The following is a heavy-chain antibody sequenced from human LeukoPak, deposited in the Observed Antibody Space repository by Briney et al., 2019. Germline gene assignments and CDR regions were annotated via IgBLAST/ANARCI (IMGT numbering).Heavy chain of an antibody. V-gene: IGHV1-69*13. D-gene: IGHD2-2*01. CDR3: ARGIVVVPAAMSESYYYYYMDV. J-gene: IGHJ6*03. CDR2: IIPIFGTA. Sequence: SVKVSCKASGGTFSSYAISWVRQAPGQGLEWMGGIIPIFGTANYAQKFQGRVTITADESTSTAYMELSSLRSEDTAVYYCARGIVVVPAAMSESYYYYYMDVWGKGTTVTISS. CDR1: GGTFSSYA.